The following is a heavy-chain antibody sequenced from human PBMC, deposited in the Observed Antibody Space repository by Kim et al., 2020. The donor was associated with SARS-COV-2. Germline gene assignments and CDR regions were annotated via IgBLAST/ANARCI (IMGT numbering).Heavy chain of an antibody. CDR3: ARDPDDYCDSCGSFDY. CDR1: GFTFSSYA. J-gene: IGHJ4*01. CDR2: ISYDGINK. Sequence: GGSLRLSCAASGFTFSSYAMHWVRQAPGKGLEWVAVISYDGINKYYADSVKGRFTISRDNSKNTLYLQMNSLRAEDTAVYYCARDPDDYCDSCGSFDYWG. D-gene: IGHD3-22*01. V-gene: IGHV3-30*04.